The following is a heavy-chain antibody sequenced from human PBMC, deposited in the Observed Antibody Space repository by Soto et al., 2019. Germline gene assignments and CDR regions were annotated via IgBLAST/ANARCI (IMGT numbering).Heavy chain of an antibody. CDR2: IYYSGST. CDR1: GGSISSSSYY. Sequence: SETLSLTCTVSGGSISSSSYYWGWIRQPPGKGLEWIGSIYYSGSTYYNPSLKSRVTISVDTSKNQFSLKLSSVTAADTAVYYCDYGSSPAHYFDYWGQGTLVTVSS. D-gene: IGHD6-6*01. J-gene: IGHJ4*02. V-gene: IGHV4-39*01. CDR3: DYGSSPAHYFDY.